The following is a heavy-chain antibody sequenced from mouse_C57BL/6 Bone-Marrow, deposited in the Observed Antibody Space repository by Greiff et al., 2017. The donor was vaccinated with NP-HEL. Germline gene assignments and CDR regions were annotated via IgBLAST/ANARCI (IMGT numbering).Heavy chain of an antibody. CDR2: ISYDGSN. CDR3: ARDRDSPDY. CDR1: GYSITSGYY. D-gene: IGHD3-1*01. Sequence: EVKLQESGPGLVKPSQSLSLTCSVTGYSITSGYYWNWIRQFPGNKLEWMGYISYDGSNNYNPSLKNRISITRDTSKNQFFLKLNSVTTEDTATYYGARDRDSPDYWGQGTTLTVSS. V-gene: IGHV3-6*01. J-gene: IGHJ2*01.